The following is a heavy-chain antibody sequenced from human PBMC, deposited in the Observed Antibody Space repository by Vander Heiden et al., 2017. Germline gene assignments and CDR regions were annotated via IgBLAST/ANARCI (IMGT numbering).Heavy chain of an antibody. CDR1: GFTVSSYA. CDR3: AENSGWYY. J-gene: IGHJ4*02. V-gene: IGHV3-23*01. Sequence: EVQPLESGGGLVQPGGSLRPSCAASGFTVSSYAMSWVRQAPGKGLEWVSAISGSGGSTYYADSVKGRFTISRDDSKNTLYLQMNSLRAEDTAVYYCAENSGWYYWGQGTLVTVSS. D-gene: IGHD6-19*01. CDR2: ISGSGGST.